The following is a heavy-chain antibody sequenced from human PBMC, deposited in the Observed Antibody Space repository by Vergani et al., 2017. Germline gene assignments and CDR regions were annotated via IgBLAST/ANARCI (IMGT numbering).Heavy chain of an antibody. CDR1: GFNFSSYS. V-gene: IGHV3-48*01. D-gene: IGHD2-2*01. CDR3: AREYSSTSGRAFDF. CDR2: VSTNNRRQ. J-gene: IGHJ3*01. Sequence: EVQLVESGGGLVQPGGSLRLSCAASGFNFSSYSLNWVRQAPGKGLDWISYVSTNNRRQSYADSVKGRFTVSRDSAKNSLYLQMNSLRAEDTAIYYCAREYSSTSGRAFDFWGQGTKVTVSS.